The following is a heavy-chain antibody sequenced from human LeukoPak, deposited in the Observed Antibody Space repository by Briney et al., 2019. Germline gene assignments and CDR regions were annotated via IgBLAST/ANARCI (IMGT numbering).Heavy chain of an antibody. CDR2: ISAYNGNT. D-gene: IGHD5-12*01. J-gene: IGHJ4*02. Sequence: ASVKVSCKASGYTFTSYGISWVRQAPGQGLEWMGWISAYNGNTNYAQKLQGRVTMTTDTSTSTAYMELRSLGSDDTAVYCCARVRGYSGYGGFDYWGQGTLVTVSS. CDR3: ARVRGYSGYGGFDY. V-gene: IGHV1-18*01. CDR1: GYTFTSYG.